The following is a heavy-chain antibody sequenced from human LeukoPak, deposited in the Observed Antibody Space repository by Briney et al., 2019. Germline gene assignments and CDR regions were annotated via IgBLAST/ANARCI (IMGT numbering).Heavy chain of an antibody. Sequence: PGASVKVSCKASGGTFSSYAISWVRQAPGQGLEWMGGIIPIFGTANYAQKFQGRVTITTDESTSTAYMELSSLRSEDTAVYYCARYVAYYYYMDVWGKGTTVTVSS. CDR3: ARYVAYYYYMDV. D-gene: IGHD2-15*01. CDR2: IIPIFGTA. V-gene: IGHV1-69*05. J-gene: IGHJ6*03. CDR1: GGTFSSYA.